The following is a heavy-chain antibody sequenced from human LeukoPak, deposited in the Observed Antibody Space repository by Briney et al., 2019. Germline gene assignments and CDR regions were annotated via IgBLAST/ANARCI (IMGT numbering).Heavy chain of an antibody. J-gene: IGHJ6*03. CDR2: IRYDGSNK. CDR1: GFTFISYG. Sequence: GGSLRLSCAASGFTFISYGMHWVRQAPGKGLEGVTFIRYDGSNKYYADSVKGRFIISRDNSKNTLYLQMNSLRAEDTAVYYCAKDTVKVTTIRRVPHYMDVWGKGTRSPSP. V-gene: IGHV3-30*02. D-gene: IGHD5-12*01. CDR3: AKDTVKVTTIRRVPHYMDV.